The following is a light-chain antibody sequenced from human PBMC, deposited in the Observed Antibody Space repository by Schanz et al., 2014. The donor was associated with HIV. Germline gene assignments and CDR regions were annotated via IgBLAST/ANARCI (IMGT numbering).Light chain of an antibody. J-gene: IGLJ3*02. CDR2: SDT. Sequence: QSVLTQPPSASGTPGQGVTISCSGSSSNIGSNTVHWYQQLPGTAPKLLFYSDTERPSGVPDRFSASKSATSASLGISGLQSEDEADYYCQSYDSSLMGVFGGGTKLTVL. CDR3: QSYDSSLMGV. CDR1: SSNIGSNT. V-gene: IGLV1-44*01.